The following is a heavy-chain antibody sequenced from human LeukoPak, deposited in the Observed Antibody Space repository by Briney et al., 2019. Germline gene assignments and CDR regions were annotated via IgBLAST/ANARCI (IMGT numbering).Heavy chain of an antibody. CDR1: GGTFSSYA. V-gene: IGHV1-69*04. J-gene: IGHJ4*02. CDR3: ARVRLWSSSRDY. CDR2: IISILGIA. Sequence: ASVKVSCKASGGTFSSYAISWVRQAPGQGLEWMGRIISILGIANYAQKFQGRVTITADKSTSTAYMELSSLRSEDTAVYYCARVRLWSSSRDYWGQGTLVTVSS. D-gene: IGHD2-2*01.